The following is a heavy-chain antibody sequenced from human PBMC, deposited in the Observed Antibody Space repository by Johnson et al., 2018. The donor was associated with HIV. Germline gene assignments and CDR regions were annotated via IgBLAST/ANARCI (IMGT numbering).Heavy chain of an antibody. CDR2: ISSSGSTI. Sequence: QVQLMESGGGLAKPAWSPRLSCAASQFTFSSYYMSWIRQAPGKGLEWVSYISSSGSTIYYADSVKGRFTISRDNAKNSLYLQMNSLRAEDTAVYYCARPGIAVAAAPDDDAFDIWGQGTTVTVSS. J-gene: IGHJ3*02. CDR1: QFTFSSYY. V-gene: IGHV3-11*04. D-gene: IGHD6-19*01. CDR3: ARPGIAVAAAPDDDAFDI.